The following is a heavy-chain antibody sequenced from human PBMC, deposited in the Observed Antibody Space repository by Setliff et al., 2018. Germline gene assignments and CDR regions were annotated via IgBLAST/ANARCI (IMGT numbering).Heavy chain of an antibody. D-gene: IGHD5-12*01. CDR3: AKVDIDYIMTRDNTWQYFFYMDV. V-gene: IGHV4-39*01. J-gene: IGHJ6*03. CDR2: IYNSGTT. CDR1: GDSISNTGYY. Sequence: PSETLSLTCIVAGDSISNTGYYWGWIRQPPGKGLEWIGRIYNSGTTNYNPSLKSRVTMSVDASKNQVSLKVTSVTAEDTAVYYCAKVDIDYIMTRDNTWQYFFYMDVWGRGTTVTVSS.